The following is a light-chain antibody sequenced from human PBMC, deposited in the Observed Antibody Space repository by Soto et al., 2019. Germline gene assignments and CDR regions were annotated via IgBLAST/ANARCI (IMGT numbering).Light chain of an antibody. CDR1: QSVLYSSNNKNY. Sequence: DIVMTQSPDSLAVSLGERATINCKSSQSVLYSSNNKNYLAWYQQKPGQPPKLLIYWASTRESGVPDRFSGSGSGTDFTLTITSLQAEDVAVYYFQQYYRLWAFGQGTKVEIK. CDR2: WAS. V-gene: IGKV4-1*01. CDR3: QQYYRLWA. J-gene: IGKJ1*01.